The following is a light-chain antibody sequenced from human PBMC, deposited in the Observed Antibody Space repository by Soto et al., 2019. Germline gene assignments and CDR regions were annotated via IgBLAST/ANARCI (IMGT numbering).Light chain of an antibody. Sequence: EIVMTQSPATLSVSPGERATLSCRASQSVSSNLAWYQQKPGQAPRLLIYGTSTRATGIPARFSGSGSGTEFTLTISSLHSEDFAVYYCQHYKNWPRTFGQGTKVEIK. V-gene: IGKV3-15*01. CDR3: QHYKNWPRT. J-gene: IGKJ1*01. CDR2: GTS. CDR1: QSVSSN.